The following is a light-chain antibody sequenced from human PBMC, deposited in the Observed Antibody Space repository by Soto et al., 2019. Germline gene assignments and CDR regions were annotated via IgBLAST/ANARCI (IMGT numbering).Light chain of an antibody. Sequence: EIVLTQSPGTLSLSPGERATLSFRASQNVDSNYLAWYQQKPGQAPRIIIFGASGRATGIPDRFSGSGSGTDFTLTISRLEPEDLAVYYCQQYGSLSWTFGQGTKVDSK. V-gene: IGKV3-20*01. CDR1: QNVDSNY. J-gene: IGKJ1*01. CDR3: QQYGSLSWT. CDR2: GAS.